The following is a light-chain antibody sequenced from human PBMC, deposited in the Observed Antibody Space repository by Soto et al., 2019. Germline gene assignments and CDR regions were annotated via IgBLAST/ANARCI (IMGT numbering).Light chain of an antibody. Sequence: QSVLTQPPSVSAAPGQKVTISCSGSSSNIGNNYVSWYQQLPGTAPKLLIYENIKRPSGIPDRFSGSKSGTSATLGITGLQTGDEADYYCGTWDSSLSVVFGTGTKVTVL. V-gene: IGLV1-51*02. CDR1: SSNIGNNY. CDR2: ENI. J-gene: IGLJ1*01. CDR3: GTWDSSLSVV.